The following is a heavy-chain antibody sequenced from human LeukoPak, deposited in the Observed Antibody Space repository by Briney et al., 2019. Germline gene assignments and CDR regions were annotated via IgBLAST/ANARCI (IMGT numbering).Heavy chain of an antibody. J-gene: IGHJ4*02. D-gene: IGHD6-19*01. CDR2: IYNGVPT. Sequence: SETLSLTCTTSGVSISRFYWSWVRHPPGKGLEWIGNIYNGVPTFFNPSLKSRVTISVDTSKRQFSLQLASVTAADTAVYYCVQTTGWPGFDYWGQGILVTVSS. CDR3: VQTTGWPGFDY. V-gene: IGHV4-4*09. CDR1: GVSISRFY.